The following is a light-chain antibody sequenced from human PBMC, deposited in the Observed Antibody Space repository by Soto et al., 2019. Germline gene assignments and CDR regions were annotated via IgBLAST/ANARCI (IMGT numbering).Light chain of an antibody. CDR3: SSYAGSNNLL. Sequence: QSALTQPPSASGSPGQSVTISCTGTSSDIGSYNFVFWYQQHPGKAPKLMIFEVSKRPSGVPDRFSGSKSDNRASLTVSGLQAEDEADYYCSSYAGSNNLLFGGGTKLTVL. CDR1: SSDIGSYNF. J-gene: IGLJ2*01. CDR2: EVS. V-gene: IGLV2-8*01.